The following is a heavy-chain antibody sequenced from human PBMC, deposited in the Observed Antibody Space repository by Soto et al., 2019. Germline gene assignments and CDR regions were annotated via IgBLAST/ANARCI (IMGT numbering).Heavy chain of an antibody. Sequence: PSETLSLPCTVSGGSISSSSYYWGWIRQPPGKGLEWIGSIYYSGSTYYNPSLKSRVTISVDTSKNQFSLKLSSVTAADTAVYYCARQEVVAALDYWGQGTLVTVSS. D-gene: IGHD2-15*01. V-gene: IGHV4-39*01. CDR1: GGSISSSSYY. CDR2: IYYSGST. CDR3: ARQEVVAALDY. J-gene: IGHJ4*02.